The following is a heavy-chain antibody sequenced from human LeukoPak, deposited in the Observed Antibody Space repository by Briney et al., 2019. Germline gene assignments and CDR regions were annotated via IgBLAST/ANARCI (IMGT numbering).Heavy chain of an antibody. CDR1: GGSISSYY. CDR3: ARNSGRYYFDY. D-gene: IGHD4-23*01. Sequence: SETLSLTCTVSGGSISSYYWSWIRQPPGKGLEWIGYIYYSGSTNYNPSLKSRVAISVDTSKNQFSLKLSSVTAADTAVYYCARNSGRYYFDYWGQGTLVTVSS. V-gene: IGHV4-59*08. J-gene: IGHJ4*02. CDR2: IYYSGST.